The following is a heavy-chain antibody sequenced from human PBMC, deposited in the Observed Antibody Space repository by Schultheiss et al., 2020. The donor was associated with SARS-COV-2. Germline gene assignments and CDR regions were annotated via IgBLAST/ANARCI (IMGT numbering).Heavy chain of an antibody. CDR2: ISSYNGNT. D-gene: IGHD4-17*01. Sequence: ASVKVSCKASGYTFLNYGISWVRQAPGQGLEWMGWISSYNGNTNYAQKLQGRVTMTTDTSTNAAYMELRSLRSDDTAVYYCARESPVTMTTVTDFDYWGQGTLVTVSS. CDR3: ARESPVTMTTVTDFDY. V-gene: IGHV1-18*04. J-gene: IGHJ4*02. CDR1: GYTFLNYG.